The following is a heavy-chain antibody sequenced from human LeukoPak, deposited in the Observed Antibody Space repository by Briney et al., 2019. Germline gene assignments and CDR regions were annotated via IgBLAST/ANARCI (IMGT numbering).Heavy chain of an antibody. CDR2: IYYSGNT. CDR3: ARDVGATPGYFDY. CDR1: GGSISSYY. Sequence: PSETLSLTCTVSGGSISSYYWNWIRQPPGKGLEWIAYIYYSGNTNYNPSLKSRVTISVDTSKNQFSLKLGSVTAADTAVYYCARDVGATPGYFDYWGRGTLVTVSS. V-gene: IGHV4-59*01. D-gene: IGHD1-26*01. J-gene: IGHJ4*02.